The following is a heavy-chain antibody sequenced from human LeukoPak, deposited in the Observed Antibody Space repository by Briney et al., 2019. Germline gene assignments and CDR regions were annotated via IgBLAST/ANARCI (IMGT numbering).Heavy chain of an antibody. D-gene: IGHD6-13*01. CDR3: ARGGYGSSWYGYFDY. Sequence: SETLSLTCTVSGGSISSYYWSWIRQPPGKGLEWIGYIYYSGSTNYNPSLKSRVTISVDTSKNQFSLKLSSVTAADTAVYYCARGGYGSSWYGYFDYWGQGTLVTVSS. V-gene: IGHV4-59*01. J-gene: IGHJ4*02. CDR1: GGSISSYY. CDR2: IYYSGST.